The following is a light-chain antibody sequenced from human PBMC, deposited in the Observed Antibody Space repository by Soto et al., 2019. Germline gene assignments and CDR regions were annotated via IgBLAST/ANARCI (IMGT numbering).Light chain of an antibody. V-gene: IGKV1-39*01. Sequence: DVQMTHSPSTLSGSVVDGVTITCRASQSIGSYLNWYQQKPGKAPNLLIHGGSILQSGVPPRFSGGGGGTDFTLTISSLQPEDFASYYCQQIYTIPLTFGGGTKV. CDR3: QQIYTIPLT. J-gene: IGKJ4*01. CDR2: GGS. CDR1: QSIGSY.